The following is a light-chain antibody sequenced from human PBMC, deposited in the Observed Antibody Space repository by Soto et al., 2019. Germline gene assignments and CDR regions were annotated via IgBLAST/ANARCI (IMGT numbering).Light chain of an antibody. V-gene: IGKV3D-20*02. J-gene: IGKJ1*01. CDR1: QSVSSNH. CDR3: QERTGWPPWT. CDR2: GAA. Sequence: VLTQSPGTLSLSPWERATLSCRASQSVSSNHLAWYQQKPGQAPRLIIYGAASRATGIPDRFSGSGSGTNFTLTIISLEPEDFAVYYGQERTGWPPWTFGQGTKVDIK.